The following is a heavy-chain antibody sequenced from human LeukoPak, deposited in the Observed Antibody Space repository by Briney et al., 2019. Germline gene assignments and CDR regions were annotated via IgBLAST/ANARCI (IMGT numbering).Heavy chain of an antibody. CDR3: AKTYGSSGLGYFDL. CDR1: GGSISSYY. V-gene: IGHV4-59*01. CDR2: IYYSGST. D-gene: IGHD6-13*01. Sequence: SETLSLTCTVSGGSISSYYWSWIRQPPGKGLEWIGYIYYSGSTNYSPSLKSRLTISVDTSKNQFSLKLSSVTAADTAVYYCAKTYGSSGLGYFDLWGRGTLVTVSS. J-gene: IGHJ2*01.